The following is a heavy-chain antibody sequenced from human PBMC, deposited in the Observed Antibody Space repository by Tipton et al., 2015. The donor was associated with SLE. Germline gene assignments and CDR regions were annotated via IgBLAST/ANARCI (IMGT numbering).Heavy chain of an antibody. Sequence: TLSLTCTVSGDSINSYYWSWIRQPPGKGLEWIGYVFYTGSTNYNPSLKSRVTMSLDMSKKHFSLRLSSVTAADTAIYYCASQGDTSTWYSFDYWGQGILVTVSS. CDR3: ASQGDTSTWYSFDY. CDR1: GDSINSYY. CDR2: VFYTGST. V-gene: IGHV4-59*08. D-gene: IGHD6-13*01. J-gene: IGHJ4*02.